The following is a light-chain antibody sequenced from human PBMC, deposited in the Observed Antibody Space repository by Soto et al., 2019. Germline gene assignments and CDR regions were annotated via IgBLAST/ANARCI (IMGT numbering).Light chain of an antibody. CDR2: GNN. CDR1: SSNIGAGYD. V-gene: IGLV1-40*01. Sequence: QSVLTQPPSVSGAPGQRVTISCTGSSSNIGAGYDVHWYQQVPGTAPKLLIYGNNNRPSGVPDRFSGSKSGTSASLAITGLQAEDEADYYCQSYDSSPHWVFGGGTQLTVL. CDR3: QSYDSSPHWV. J-gene: IGLJ7*01.